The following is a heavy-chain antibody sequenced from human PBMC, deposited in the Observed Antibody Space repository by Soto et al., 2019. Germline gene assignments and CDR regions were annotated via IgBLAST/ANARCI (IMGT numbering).Heavy chain of an antibody. CDR3: VRATVAREGDCSHHYYLQF. D-gene: IGHD2-21*02. CDR1: GYTFIQYY. J-gene: IGHJ6*03. V-gene: IGHV1-46*03. CDR2: INPNGGST. Sequence: VKRSCNAAGYTFIQYYIHWGRQAPGQGLEWMGEINPNGGSTVYAQKFQGRVTLTRDTSTSTVYVELSSLRSDDTAVYFCVRATVAREGDCSHHYYLQFRGRRTTVLVSS.